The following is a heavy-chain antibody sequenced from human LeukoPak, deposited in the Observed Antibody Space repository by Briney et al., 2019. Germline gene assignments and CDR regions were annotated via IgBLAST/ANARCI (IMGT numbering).Heavy chain of an antibody. V-gene: IGHV1-46*01. CDR2: IYPRDGST. CDR1: GGTFSSYA. CDR3: ARDQEGFDY. Sequence: ASVKVSCKASGGTFSSYAISWVRQAPGQGLEWMGGIYPRDGSTSYAQKFQGRVTVTRDTSTSTVHMELSGLRSEDTAVYYCARDQEGFDYWGQGTLVTVSS. J-gene: IGHJ4*02.